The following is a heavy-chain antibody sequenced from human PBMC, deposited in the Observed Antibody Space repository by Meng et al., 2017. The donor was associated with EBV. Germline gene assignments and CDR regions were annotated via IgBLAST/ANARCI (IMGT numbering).Heavy chain of an antibody. CDR3: ASESGRGYTPDY. J-gene: IGHJ4*02. CDR2: FLPRLGAP. D-gene: IGHD3-10*01. V-gene: IGHV1-69*01. CDR1: GGPFRYYA. Sequence: QVQWGESAAEVKEPGSSVKVSCKTSGGPFRYYAISWVRQAPGQGLEWLGGFLPRLGAPNYAQKFHGRVKITADESTSTHYMDLSSLRSEDTAIYYCASESGRGYTPDYWGQGTLVTVSS.